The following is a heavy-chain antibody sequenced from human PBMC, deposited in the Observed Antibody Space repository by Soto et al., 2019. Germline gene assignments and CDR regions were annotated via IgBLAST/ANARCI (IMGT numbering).Heavy chain of an antibody. J-gene: IGHJ4*02. V-gene: IGHV1-69*08. Sequence: QVQLVQSGAEVKKPGSSVKVSCKASGGTFSSYTISWVRQAPGQGLEWMGRIIPILGIANYAQKFQGRVTIAEGKSTSTAYMELSSLRSEDTAVYYCAREEYYYGSGAFFDYWGQGTLVTVSS. CDR1: GGTFSSYT. CDR2: IIPILGIA. CDR3: AREEYYYGSGAFFDY. D-gene: IGHD3-10*01.